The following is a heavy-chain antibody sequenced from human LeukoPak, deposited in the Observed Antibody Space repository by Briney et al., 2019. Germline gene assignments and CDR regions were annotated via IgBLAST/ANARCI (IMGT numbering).Heavy chain of an antibody. V-gene: IGHV3-7*03. Sequence: GGSLRLSCAASGFTFSSYWMSWVRQAPGKGLEWVANIKQDGSEKYYVDSVKGRFTISRDNAKNSLYLQMNSLRAEDTAVYYCARSSGTDSGWWYWFDPWGQGTLVTVSS. CDR3: ARSSGTDSGWWYWFDP. CDR1: GFTFSSYW. CDR2: IKQDGSEK. J-gene: IGHJ5*02. D-gene: IGHD6-19*01.